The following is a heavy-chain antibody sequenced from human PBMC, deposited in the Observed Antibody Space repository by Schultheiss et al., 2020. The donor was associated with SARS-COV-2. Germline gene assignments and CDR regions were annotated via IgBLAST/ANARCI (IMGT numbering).Heavy chain of an antibody. CDR2: ISYDGSNK. Sequence: GGSLRLSCAASGFTFSSFGMHWVRQAPGKGLEWVAVISYDGSNKYYADSVKGRFTISRDNAKNSLYLQMNSLRGEDTAVYYCARDRAIIGATTGTFVEYFDDWGQGTLVTVSS. CDR1: GFTFSSFG. CDR3: ARDRAIIGATTGTFVEYFDD. J-gene: IGHJ4*02. D-gene: IGHD6-13*01. V-gene: IGHV3-30*19.